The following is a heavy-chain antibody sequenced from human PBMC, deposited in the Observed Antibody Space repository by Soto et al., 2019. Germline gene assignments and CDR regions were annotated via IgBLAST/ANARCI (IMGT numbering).Heavy chain of an antibody. CDR2: IKQDGSEK. CDR1: GFTFSSYW. Sequence: EVQLVESGGGLVQPGGSLRLSCAASGFTFSSYWMSWVRQAPGKGLEWVANIKQDGSEKYYVDSVKGRFTISRDNAKNSLYLQMNSLRAEDTAVYYCARREYNSSWYYYYYYMDVWGKGTTVTVSS. D-gene: IGHD6-13*01. V-gene: IGHV3-7*01. CDR3: ARREYNSSWYYYYYYMDV. J-gene: IGHJ6*03.